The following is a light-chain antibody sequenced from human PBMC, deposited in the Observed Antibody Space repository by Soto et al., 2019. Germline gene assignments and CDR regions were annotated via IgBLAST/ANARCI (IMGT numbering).Light chain of an antibody. J-gene: IGKJ2*01. V-gene: IGKV3-20*01. CDR2: GAS. Sequence: EIVLTQSPGTLSLSPGERATLSCRASQSVSSSYLAWYQQKPGQASRLLIYGASSRATGIPDRFSGSGSGTDFTLTISRLEPEDFAVYYCQQYGSSPPYTFGQGTKVDIK. CDR1: QSVSSSY. CDR3: QQYGSSPPYT.